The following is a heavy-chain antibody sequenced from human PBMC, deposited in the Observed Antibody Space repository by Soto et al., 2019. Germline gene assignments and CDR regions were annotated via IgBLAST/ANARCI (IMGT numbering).Heavy chain of an antibody. V-gene: IGHV3-30-3*01. J-gene: IGHJ6*02. D-gene: IGHD7-27*01. CDR3: ARDEETGAYYYYGMDV. CDR2: ISYDGSNK. CDR1: GFTFSSYA. Sequence: QVQLVESGGGVVQPGRSLRLSCAASGFTFSSYAMHWVRQAPGKGLEWVAVISYDGSNKYYADSVKGRFTISRDNSKNTLYLQMNSLRAEDTAVYYCARDEETGAYYYYGMDVLGQGTTVTVS.